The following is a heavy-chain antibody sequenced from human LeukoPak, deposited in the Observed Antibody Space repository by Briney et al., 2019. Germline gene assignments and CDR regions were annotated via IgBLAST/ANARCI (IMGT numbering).Heavy chain of an antibody. D-gene: IGHD3-10*01. CDR2: FNPNSVGT. V-gene: IGHV1-2*02. CDR3: AREAPGSGNFDF. Sequence: ASVKVSCKTFGYTFIYYYLHWVRQAPGQGLEWMGWFNPNSVGTNSAQKFQGRVTMTSDTSITTAYMELTSLRSDDTAVYYCAREAPGSGNFDFWGQGTLVTVSS. CDR1: GYTFIYYY. J-gene: IGHJ4*02.